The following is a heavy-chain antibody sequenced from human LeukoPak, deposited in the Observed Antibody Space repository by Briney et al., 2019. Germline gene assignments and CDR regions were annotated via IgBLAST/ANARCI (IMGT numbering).Heavy chain of an antibody. V-gene: IGHV1-2*02. CDR1: GYTFTGYY. CDR2: INPNSGGT. Sequence: VASVKVSCKASGYTFTGYYMHWVRQAPGQGLEWMGWINPNSGGTNYAQKFQGRVTMTRDTSISTAYMEPSRLRSDDTAVYYCARERSAVPAAIDAFDIWGQGTMVTVSS. J-gene: IGHJ3*02. D-gene: IGHD2-2*02. CDR3: ARERSAVPAAIDAFDI.